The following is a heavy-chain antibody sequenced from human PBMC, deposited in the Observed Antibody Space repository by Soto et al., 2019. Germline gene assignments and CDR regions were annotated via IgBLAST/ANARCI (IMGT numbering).Heavy chain of an antibody. Sequence: GESLKISCKGSGYSFTSYWIGWVRQMPGKGLEWMGIIYPGDSDTRYSPSFQGQVTISADKSISTAYLQWSSLKASDTAMYYCARPGIWSGYEDYYGMDVWGQGTTVTVSS. CDR2: IYPGDSDT. J-gene: IGHJ6*02. D-gene: IGHD3-3*01. V-gene: IGHV5-51*01. CDR3: ARPGIWSGYEDYYGMDV. CDR1: GYSFTSYW.